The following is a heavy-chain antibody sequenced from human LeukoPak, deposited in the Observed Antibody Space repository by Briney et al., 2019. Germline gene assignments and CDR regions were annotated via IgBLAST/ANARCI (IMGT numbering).Heavy chain of an antibody. D-gene: IGHD3-9*01. CDR2: ISSNGGST. V-gene: IGHV3-64*01. CDR1: GFTFSSYA. CDR3: ARGNTLTGYSRY. Sequence: GGFLRLSCAASGFTFSSYAMHWVRQPPGKGLEYVSGISSNGGSTYYANSVKGRFTISRDNSKNTVYLQMGSLRAEDMAVYYCARGNTLTGYSRYWGQGTLVTVSS. J-gene: IGHJ4*02.